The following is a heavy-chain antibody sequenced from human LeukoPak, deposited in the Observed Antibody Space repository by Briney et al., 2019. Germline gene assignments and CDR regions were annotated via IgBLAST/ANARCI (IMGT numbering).Heavy chain of an antibody. J-gene: IGHJ4*02. CDR2: IRYDGSNK. Sequence: PGGSLRLSCAASGFTFSSYGMHWVRQAPGKGLEWVEFIRYDGSNKYYADSVKGRFTISRDNSKNTLYLQMNSLRAEDTAVYYCAKDLATTAPGGYFDYWGQGTLVTVSS. CDR1: GFTFSSYG. CDR3: AKDLATTAPGGYFDY. D-gene: IGHD4-11*01. V-gene: IGHV3-30*02.